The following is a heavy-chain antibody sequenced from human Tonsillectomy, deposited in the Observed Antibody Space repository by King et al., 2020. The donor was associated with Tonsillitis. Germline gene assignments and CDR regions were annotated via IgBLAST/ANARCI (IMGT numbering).Heavy chain of an antibody. CDR2: IYPGDSDT. CDR1: GYTFTRHW. V-gene: IGHV5-51*01. CDR3: ASRPDGFDI. Sequence: QLVQSGPEVKKPGESLKISCKGSGYTFTRHWIGWVRQTPGKGLEGMGIIYPGDSDTRYSPSFQGQVSISADKSITTAYLQWSSLKASDTAMYYCASRPDGFDIWGQGTMVTVSS. J-gene: IGHJ3*02.